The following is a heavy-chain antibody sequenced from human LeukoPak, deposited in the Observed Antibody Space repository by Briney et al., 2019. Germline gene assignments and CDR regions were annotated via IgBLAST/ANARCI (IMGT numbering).Heavy chain of an antibody. J-gene: IGHJ4*02. CDR3: AKDATGGSSYDILTGYYVGYLFVDY. D-gene: IGHD3-9*01. Sequence: GGSLRLSCAASGFTFSSYGMHWVRQAPGKGLEWVTFIRYDGSNKYYADSVKGRFTISRDNSKNTLYLQMNSLRAEDTAVYYCAKDATGGSSYDILTGYYVGYLFVDYWGQGTLVTVSS. CDR1: GFTFSSYG. V-gene: IGHV3-30*02. CDR2: IRYDGSNK.